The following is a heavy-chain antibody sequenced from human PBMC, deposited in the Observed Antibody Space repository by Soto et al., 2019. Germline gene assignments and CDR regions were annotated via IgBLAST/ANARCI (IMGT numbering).Heavy chain of an antibody. D-gene: IGHD3-9*01. CDR1: GGSVSSSSYY. Sequence: SETLSLTCTVSGGSVSSSSYYWGWVRHPPGKGLEWIGSVYYSGSTYYNPSLESRVTISVDKSKNQFSLKLMSLSAADTAVYYCGRLEGLATISYYFDYWSQGA. J-gene: IGHJ4*02. V-gene: IGHV4-39*01. CDR3: GRLEGLATISYYFDY. CDR2: VYYSGST.